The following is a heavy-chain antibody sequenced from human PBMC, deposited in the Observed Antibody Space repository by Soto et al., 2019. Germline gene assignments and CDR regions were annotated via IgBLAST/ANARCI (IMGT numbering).Heavy chain of an antibody. Sequence: QITLKESGPTLLKPTQTLTLTCTFSGFSLSTIGVGVGWIRQSPGKALEWLALIYWDDDKRYSPSLKSRLTITKDTSKTQVFFTMTNMDPADTATYYWALQHYGEFDYCGQGTLGTVSS. CDR3: ALQHYGEFDY. V-gene: IGHV2-5*02. CDR2: IYWDDDK. D-gene: IGHD3-10*01. J-gene: IGHJ4*02. CDR1: GFSLSTIGVG.